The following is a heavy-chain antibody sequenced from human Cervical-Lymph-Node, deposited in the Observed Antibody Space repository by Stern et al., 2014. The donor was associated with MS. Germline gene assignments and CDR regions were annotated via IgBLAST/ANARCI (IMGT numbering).Heavy chain of an antibody. Sequence: QVQLGQSGAEVQKPGSSVKVSCRASGGTLNNYAIAWVRQAPGQGLEWMGGIIPILGTSTYAQKFQDRVTITADGFSTTAYMGLSSLRSEDTAVYYCARDRSLGVTPFFDLWGQGTLVTVSS. CDR3: ARDRSLGVTPFFDL. J-gene: IGHJ4*02. CDR2: IIPILGTS. CDR1: GGTLNNYA. V-gene: IGHV1-69*01.